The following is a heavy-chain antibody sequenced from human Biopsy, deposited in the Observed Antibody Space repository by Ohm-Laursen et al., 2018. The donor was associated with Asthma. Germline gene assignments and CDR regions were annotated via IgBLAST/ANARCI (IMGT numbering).Heavy chain of an antibody. CDR2: ISYDGSNK. Sequence: SLRLSCAASGFTFSSYGMHWVRQAPGKGLEWVAVISYDGSNKYYADSVKGRFTISRDNSKNTLYLQMNSLRAEDTAVYYCASQSSGPDFWSGYFYFDYWGQGTLVTVSS. V-gene: IGHV3-30*03. D-gene: IGHD3-3*01. CDR1: GFTFSSYG. J-gene: IGHJ4*02. CDR3: ASQSSGPDFWSGYFYFDY.